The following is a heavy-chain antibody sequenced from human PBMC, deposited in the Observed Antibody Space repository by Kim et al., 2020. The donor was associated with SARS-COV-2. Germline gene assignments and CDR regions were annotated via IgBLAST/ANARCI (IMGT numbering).Heavy chain of an antibody. CDR2: IIPIFGTA. J-gene: IGHJ3*02. D-gene: IGHD6-13*01. CDR1: GGTFSSYA. V-gene: IGHV1-69*06. Sequence: ASVKVSCKASGGTFSSYAISWVRQAPGQGLEWMGGIIPIFGTANYAQKFQGRVTITADKSTSTAYMELSSLRSEDTAVYYCARAMVPGIAASDAFDIWGQGTMVTVSS. CDR3: ARAMVPGIAASDAFDI.